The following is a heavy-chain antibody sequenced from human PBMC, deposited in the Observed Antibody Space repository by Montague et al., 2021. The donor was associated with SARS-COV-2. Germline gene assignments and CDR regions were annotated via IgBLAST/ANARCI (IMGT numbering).Heavy chain of an antibody. J-gene: IGHJ2*01. Sequence: SETLSLTCAVYGGSFSDYYWAWIRQPPGKGLEWIGEINYSGHANYNPSLKSRVIMSLDTSRDEFSLKVNSVTAADTAMYYCARVATGWRPGEVWYFDFWGRGTLVTVSS. CDR1: GGSFSDYY. CDR2: INYSGHA. D-gene: IGHD1-14*01. V-gene: IGHV4-34*01. CDR3: ARVATGWRPGEVWYFDF.